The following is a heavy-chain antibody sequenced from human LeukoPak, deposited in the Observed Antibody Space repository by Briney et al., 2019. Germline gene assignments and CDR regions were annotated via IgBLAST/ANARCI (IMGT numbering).Heavy chain of an antibody. Sequence: PGGSLRLSCAASGFTFISYGMHWVRQAPGKGLEWVAFIRYDGSNKYYADSVKGRFTVSRDYAKNSLYLQMNSLRVEDTAVYYCAKVAKYYYGPETYYFFEQWGQGTPVTASS. CDR3: AKVAKYYYGPETYYFFEQ. J-gene: IGHJ4*02. CDR2: IRYDGSNK. D-gene: IGHD3-10*01. V-gene: IGHV3-30*02. CDR1: GFTFISYG.